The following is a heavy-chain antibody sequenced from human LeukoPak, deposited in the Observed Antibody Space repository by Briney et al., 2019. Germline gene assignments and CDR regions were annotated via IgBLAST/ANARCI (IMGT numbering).Heavy chain of an antibody. D-gene: IGHD4-17*01. V-gene: IGHV4-59*01. Sequence: PSETLSLTCTVSGGSLNYDYWSWIRQPPGKGLEWIGYVFYSGSTNNSPSLRGRVTMSVDTSKNQFSLRLSSLTASDTAVYYCAGYQRTGLSATGLDYWGQGILVTVSS. CDR2: VFYSGST. J-gene: IGHJ4*02. CDR1: GGSLNYDY. CDR3: AGYQRTGLSATGLDY.